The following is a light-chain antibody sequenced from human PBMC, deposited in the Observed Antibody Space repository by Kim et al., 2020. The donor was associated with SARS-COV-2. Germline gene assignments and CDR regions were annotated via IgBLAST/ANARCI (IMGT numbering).Light chain of an antibody. CDR2: GAS. Sequence: SPGEGATLSCRASQSVSRDFLAWYQQKPGQTPRLFIYGASNRATGISDRFSGSGSGTDFTLTISRLEPEDSAVYYCQQYGSSPLTFGGGTKVDIK. V-gene: IGKV3-20*01. CDR1: QSVSRDF. J-gene: IGKJ4*01. CDR3: QQYGSSPLT.